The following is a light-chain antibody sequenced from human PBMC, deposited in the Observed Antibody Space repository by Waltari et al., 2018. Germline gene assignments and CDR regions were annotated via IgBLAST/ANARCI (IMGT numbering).Light chain of an antibody. CDR3: QQYSDWIA. CDR2: GAS. CDR1: QTVTND. V-gene: IGKV3-15*01. Sequence: EIVITQSPASLSVSPGERATLSCTASQTVTNDLVWYQQKPGQAPKLLIFGASTRATGVPARFSGSGSGTEFTLTIGSVQSEDFAVYYCQQYSDWIAFGGGTKVDLK. J-gene: IGKJ4*01.